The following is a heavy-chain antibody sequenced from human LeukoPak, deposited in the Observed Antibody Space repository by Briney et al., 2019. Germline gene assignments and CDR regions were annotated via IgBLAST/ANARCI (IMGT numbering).Heavy chain of an antibody. CDR2: INPNSGGT. Sequence: ASVKVSCKASGYTFTGYYIYWVRQAPGQGLEWMGWINPNSGGTNYAQKFQGRVTMTRDTPISTAYMELSRLRSDDTAVYYCASGSGYELGGAFAIWGQGTMVTVSS. J-gene: IGHJ3*02. CDR1: GYTFTGYY. CDR3: ASGSGYELGGAFAI. D-gene: IGHD5-12*01. V-gene: IGHV1-2*02.